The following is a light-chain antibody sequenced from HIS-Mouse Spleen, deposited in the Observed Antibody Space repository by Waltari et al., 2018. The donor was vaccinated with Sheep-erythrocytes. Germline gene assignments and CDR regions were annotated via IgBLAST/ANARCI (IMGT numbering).Light chain of an antibody. CDR2: DVT. V-gene: IGLV2-14*03. CDR1: SSDVGGYNY. J-gene: IGLJ1*01. CDR3: SSFTSSSTLV. Sequence: QSALTQPASVSGSPGQSITISCTGTSSDVGGYNYVSWYQQHPGKAPKLMIYDVTNRPSGVSNRSSGSKSGNTASLTISGLQAEDGADYYCSSFTSSSTLVFGTGTKVTVL.